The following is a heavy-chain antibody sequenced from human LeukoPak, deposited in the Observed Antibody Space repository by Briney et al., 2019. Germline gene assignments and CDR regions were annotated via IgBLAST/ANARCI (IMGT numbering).Heavy chain of an antibody. D-gene: IGHD5-24*01. J-gene: IGHJ4*02. Sequence: PGRSLRLSCVASGFTFSNYAIHWVRQAPGKGLEWMAVISYDGSNQFYADSVKGRFTISRDNSKNTLYLQMNSLKTEDTAVYYCTSIENFDYWGQGTLVTVSS. CDR2: ISYDGSNQ. V-gene: IGHV3-30*04. CDR3: TSIENFDY. CDR1: GFTFSNYA.